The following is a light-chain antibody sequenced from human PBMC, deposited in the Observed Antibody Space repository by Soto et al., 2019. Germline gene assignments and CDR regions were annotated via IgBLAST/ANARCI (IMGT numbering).Light chain of an antibody. CDR1: QSISSY. CDR3: QQSYSTPYT. Sequence: DIQMTQSPSSLSASVGDRVTITCRASQSISSYLNWYQQKPGKAPKVLIYGASSLQSGVPSRFGGSGSGTDFTLTISSLQPEDFAAYYCQQSYSTPYTFGQGTRLEIK. J-gene: IGKJ2*01. V-gene: IGKV1-39*01. CDR2: GAS.